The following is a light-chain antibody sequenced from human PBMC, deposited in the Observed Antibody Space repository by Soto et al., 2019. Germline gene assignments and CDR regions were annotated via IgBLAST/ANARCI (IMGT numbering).Light chain of an antibody. CDR3: QQYGSSPMT. CDR1: QSISSSY. CDR2: EAS. V-gene: IGKV3-20*01. Sequence: VVTQAPVTLSLSPGEVATLSCRASQSISSSYLSWYQQKPGQAPRLVIYEASNRATGIPARFSGSGSGADFTLTISRLEPEDFAVYYCQQYGSSPMTFGQGTRLEI. J-gene: IGKJ5*01.